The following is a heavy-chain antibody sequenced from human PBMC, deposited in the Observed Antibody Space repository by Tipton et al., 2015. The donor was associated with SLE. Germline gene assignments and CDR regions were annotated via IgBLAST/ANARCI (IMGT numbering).Heavy chain of an antibody. V-gene: IGHV3-33*01. D-gene: IGHD3-3*01. CDR2: IWNDGSKT. CDR1: GFTFKRFG. CDR3: ARSLVWSGYYAYMDV. Sequence: SLRLSCAASGFTFKRFGMHWVRQAPGKGLEWVAVIWNDGSKTYYADSVKGRFTISRDNSKNTLDLQMDSLRTEDTAVYFCARSLVWSGYYAYMDVWGKGTTVTVSS. J-gene: IGHJ6*03.